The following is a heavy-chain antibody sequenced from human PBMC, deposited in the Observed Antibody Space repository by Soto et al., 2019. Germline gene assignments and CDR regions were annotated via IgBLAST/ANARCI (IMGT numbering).Heavy chain of an antibody. CDR2: ISSSSYI. J-gene: IGHJ2*01. D-gene: IGHD6-25*01. V-gene: IGHV3-21*01. Sequence: GGSLILSCAASGFTFSSYSMNWVRQAPGKGLEWVSSISSSSYIYYADSVKGRFTISRDNAKNSLYLQMNSLRAEDTVVYYCARDYPGGYDWYFDLWGRGTRVTVSS. CDR1: GFTFSSYS. CDR3: ARDYPGGYDWYFDL.